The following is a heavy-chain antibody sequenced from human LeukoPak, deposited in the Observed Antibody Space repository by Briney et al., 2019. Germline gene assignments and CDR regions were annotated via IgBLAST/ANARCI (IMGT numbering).Heavy chain of an antibody. CDR1: GFTFSSYA. CDR2: ISYDGSNK. D-gene: IGHD2-21*02. J-gene: IGHJ4*02. V-gene: IGHV3-30-3*01. Sequence: GGSLTLSCAASGFTFSSYAMHWVRQAPGKGLEWVAVISYDGSNKYYADSVKGRFTISRDNSKNTLYLQMNSLRAEDTAVYYCARAIVVVTAILDYWGQGTLVTVSS. CDR3: ARAIVVVTAILDY.